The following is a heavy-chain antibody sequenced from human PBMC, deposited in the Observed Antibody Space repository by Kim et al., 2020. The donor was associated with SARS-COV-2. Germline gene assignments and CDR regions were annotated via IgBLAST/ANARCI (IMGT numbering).Heavy chain of an antibody. CDR3: ARDRDGYSYGSSGMDV. Sequence: GKGRLPISRDNSKNTVYLQMNSLRAEDTAVYYCARDRDGYSYGSSGMDVWGQGTTVTVSS. V-gene: IGHV3-30*07. J-gene: IGHJ6*02. D-gene: IGHD5-18*01.